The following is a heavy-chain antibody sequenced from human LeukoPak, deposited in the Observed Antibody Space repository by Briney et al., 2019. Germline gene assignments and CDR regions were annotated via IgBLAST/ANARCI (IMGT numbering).Heavy chain of an antibody. D-gene: IGHD3-10*01. CDR3: ARDFLGRGVLFVY. J-gene: IGHJ4*02. CDR2: VYSTGTT. Sequence: SETLSLTCTVSGDSLISYYWSWLRQPAGKGLEWIGRVYSTGTTTYNPSLESRVTMSIDTSKNQFSLNLTSVTAADTAVYYCARDFLGRGVLFVYWGQGSLVTGAS. V-gene: IGHV4-4*07. CDR1: GDSLISYY.